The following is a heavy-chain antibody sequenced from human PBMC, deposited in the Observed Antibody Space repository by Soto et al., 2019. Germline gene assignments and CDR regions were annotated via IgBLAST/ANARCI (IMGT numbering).Heavy chain of an antibody. V-gene: IGHV3-74*01. J-gene: IGHJ4*02. CDR2: ISSDGTST. CDR3: ARVPNCDSSSCYSYFDF. D-gene: IGHD2-2*01. Sequence: LRLSCAASGFIFSNYWMHWVRQAPGKGPVWVSRISSDGTSTTYADSVKGRFTISRDNAKNTLYLQVNSLRAEDTAVYYCARVPNCDSSSCYSYFDFWGQGALVTVSS. CDR1: GFIFSNYW.